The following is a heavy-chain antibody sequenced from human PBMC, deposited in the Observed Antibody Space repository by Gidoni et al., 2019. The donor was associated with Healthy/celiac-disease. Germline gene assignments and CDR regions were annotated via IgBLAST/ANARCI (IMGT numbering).Heavy chain of an antibody. J-gene: IGHJ4*02. CDR1: GGSFSGYY. Sequence: QVQLQPWGAGLFKPSETLSLPCAVYGGSFSGYYWSWIRQPPGKGLEWIGEINHSGSTNYNPSLKSRVTISVDTSKNQFSLKLSSVTAADTAVYYCARGAATVDYWGQGTLVTVSS. V-gene: IGHV4-34*01. CDR2: INHSGST. D-gene: IGHD6-13*01. CDR3: ARGAATVDY.